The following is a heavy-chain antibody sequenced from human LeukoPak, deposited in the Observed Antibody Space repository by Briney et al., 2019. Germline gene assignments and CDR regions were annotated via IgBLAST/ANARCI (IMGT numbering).Heavy chain of an antibody. J-gene: IGHJ5*02. CDR3: AREQSIVVVPAAIWEPYNWFDP. Sequence: PSETLSLTCAVYGGSFSGYYWSWIRQPPGKGLEWVAVISYDGSNKYYADSVKGRFTISRDNSKNTLYLQMNSLRAEDTAVYYCAREQSIVVVPAAIWEPYNWFDPWGQGTLVTVSS. V-gene: IGHV3-30-3*01. CDR2: ISYDGSNK. CDR1: GGSFSGYY. D-gene: IGHD2-2*01.